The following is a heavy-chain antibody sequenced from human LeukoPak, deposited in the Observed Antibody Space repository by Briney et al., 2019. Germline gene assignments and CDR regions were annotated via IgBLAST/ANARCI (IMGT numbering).Heavy chain of an antibody. Sequence: PSETLSLTCTVSGGSISSYYWSWIRQPPGKGLEWIGYIYYSGSTNYNPSLKSRVTISVDTSKNQFSLKLSSVTAADTAVYYCARDSSTAEPYYYYGMGVWGQGTTVTVSS. CDR2: IYYSGST. J-gene: IGHJ6*02. CDR1: GGSISSYY. CDR3: ARDSSTAEPYYYYGMGV. V-gene: IGHV4-59*01. D-gene: IGHD1-14*01.